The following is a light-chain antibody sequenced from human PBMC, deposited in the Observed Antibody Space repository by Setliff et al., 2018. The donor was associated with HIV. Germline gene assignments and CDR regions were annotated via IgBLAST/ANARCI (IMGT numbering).Light chain of an antibody. CDR2: DVS. V-gene: IGLV2-14*01. J-gene: IGLJ1*01. CDR1: SRDVGGGSNY. Sequence: ALAQPASVSGSPGQSITISCTGTSRDVGGGSNYVSWYQQHPGKAPKLMISDVSKRPSGVSSRFSGSKSGNTASLTISGLQTEDEADYYCSSYTSSSTYVFGTGTKVTVL. CDR3: SSYTSSSTYV.